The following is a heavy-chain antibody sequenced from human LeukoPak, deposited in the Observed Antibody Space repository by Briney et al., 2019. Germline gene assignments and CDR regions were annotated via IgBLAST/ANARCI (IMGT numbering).Heavy chain of an antibody. Sequence: PGRSLRVSCAASGFTFSSYGMHCVRQAPGKGLERVAVISYDGSNKYYADSVKGRFTISRDNSKSTLYLQMNSLRAEDTAVYYCAKDAAFGVVAYYYYGMDAWGQGTTVTVSS. D-gene: IGHD3-3*01. J-gene: IGHJ6*02. CDR1: GFTFSSYG. CDR2: ISYDGSNK. V-gene: IGHV3-30*18. CDR3: AKDAAFGVVAYYYYGMDA.